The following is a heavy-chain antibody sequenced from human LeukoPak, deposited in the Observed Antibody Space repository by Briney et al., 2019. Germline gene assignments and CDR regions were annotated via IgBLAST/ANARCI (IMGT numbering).Heavy chain of an antibody. CDR3: AKSPYRGGSSWTEFDY. CDR2: ISGSST. V-gene: IGHV3-23*01. D-gene: IGHD6-13*01. J-gene: IGHJ4*02. CDR1: GFTFSSYA. Sequence: GGSLRLSCAASGFTFSSYAMSWVRQAPGKGLEWVSSISGSSTYYADSVKGRFTISKDTSKNTLYLQMNSLRAEDTAVYYCAKSPYRGGSSWTEFDYWGQGTLVTVSS.